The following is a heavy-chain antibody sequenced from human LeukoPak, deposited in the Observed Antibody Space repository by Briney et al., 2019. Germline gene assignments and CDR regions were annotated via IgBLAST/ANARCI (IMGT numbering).Heavy chain of an antibody. CDR3: TRSDYGDNWFDP. CDR2: GFHNGRT. D-gene: IGHD4-17*01. Sequence: PSQTLSLTCTVSGGSISSGGYFWSWIRQPPGKGLEWIGSGFHNGRTFYNPSLESRVTISVVTSKNQFSLKLSSVTAADTAVYFCTRSDYGDNWFDPWGQGTLVTVSS. CDR1: GGSISSGGYF. J-gene: IGHJ5*02. V-gene: IGHV4-30-2*03.